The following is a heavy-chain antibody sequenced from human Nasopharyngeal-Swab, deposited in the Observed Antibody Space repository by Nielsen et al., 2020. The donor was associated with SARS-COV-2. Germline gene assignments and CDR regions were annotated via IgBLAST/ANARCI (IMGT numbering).Heavy chain of an antibody. CDR3: ARTGFGELSLDAFDI. Sequence: GESLKISCAASGFTFSSYEMNWVRQAPGKGLEWVSYISSSGSTIYYADSVKGRFTISRDNAKNSLYLQMNSLRAEDTAVYYCARTGFGELSLDAFDIWGQGTMVTVSS. CDR2: ISSSGSTI. V-gene: IGHV3-48*03. J-gene: IGHJ3*02. CDR1: GFTFSSYE. D-gene: IGHD3-10*01.